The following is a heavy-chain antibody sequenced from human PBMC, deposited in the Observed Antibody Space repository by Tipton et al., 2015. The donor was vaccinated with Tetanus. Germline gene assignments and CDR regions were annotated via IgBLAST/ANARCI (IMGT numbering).Heavy chain of an antibody. D-gene: IGHD6-19*01. CDR1: GYSLTIHW. Sequence: VQLVQSGAEVKKPGESLKISCQGFGYSLTIHWIAWVRQMPGQGLEWVRIIYPADSDSSYSPSFQGQVTLSADKSINTAYLQWSSLKAPGTAMYYCGRKTIGVPGGRGSGAGKGDGVDVWGQGTMVTVSS. CDR3: GRKTIGVPGGRGSGAGKGDGVDV. CDR2: IYPADSDS. J-gene: IGHJ3*01. V-gene: IGHV5-51*01.